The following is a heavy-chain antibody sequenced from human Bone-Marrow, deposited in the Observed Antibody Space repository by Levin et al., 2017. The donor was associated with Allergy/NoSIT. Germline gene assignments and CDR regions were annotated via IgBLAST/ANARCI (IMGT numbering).Heavy chain of an antibody. CDR1: EFTFNIYT. CDR3: ARERCSSTSCYKDYYYYGMDV. D-gene: IGHD2-2*02. V-gene: IGHV3-30-3*01. CDR2: ISYDGSKK. J-gene: IGHJ6*02. Sequence: GGSLRLSCAASEFTFNIYTMHWVRQAPGKGLEWVALISYDGSKKYYADFVKGRFTISRDNSKNTLYLQMNSLRPEDTAVYSCARERCSSTSCYKDYYYYGMDVWGQGTTVTVSS.